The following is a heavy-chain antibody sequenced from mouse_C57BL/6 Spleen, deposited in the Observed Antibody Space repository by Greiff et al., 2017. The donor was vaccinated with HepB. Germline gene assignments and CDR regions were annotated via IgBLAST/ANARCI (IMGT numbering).Heavy chain of an antibody. CDR3: AREGIYYDYDDGAWFAY. D-gene: IGHD2-4*01. CDR1: GYTFTSYW. J-gene: IGHJ3*01. V-gene: IGHV1-64*01. Sequence: VQLQQPGAELVKPGASVKLSCKASGYTFTSYWMHWVKQRPGQGLEWIGMIHPNSGSTNYNEKFKSKATLTVDKSSSTAYMQLSSLTSEDSAVYYCAREGIYYDYDDGAWFAYWGQGTLVTVSA. CDR2: IHPNSGST.